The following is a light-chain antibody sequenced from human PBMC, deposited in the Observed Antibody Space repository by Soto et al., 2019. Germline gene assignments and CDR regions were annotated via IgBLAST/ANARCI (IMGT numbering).Light chain of an antibody. CDR1: SSDVGSYNL. CDR3: CSYAGSDVV. J-gene: IGLJ2*01. V-gene: IGLV2-23*02. Sequence: QSALTQPASVSWSPGQSITISCTGTSSDVGSYNLVSWYQQHPGKAPKLMIYEVSKRPSGVSNRFSGSKSGNTASLTISGIQAEDEADYYCCSYAGSDVVFGGGTKLTVL. CDR2: EVS.